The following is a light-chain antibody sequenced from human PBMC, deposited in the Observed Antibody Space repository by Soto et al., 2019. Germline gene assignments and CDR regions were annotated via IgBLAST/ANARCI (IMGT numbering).Light chain of an antibody. V-gene: IGKV3-15*01. Sequence: IAMTQSPSTVSVSPGESATLSCRASQSVSSNLAWHQQKPGQAPRILMYDASTRATGISARFSGSGSGTEFTLTISRLQPEDSAVYFCQKYTGPPTTFGQGTRLDIK. CDR2: DAS. CDR3: QKYTGPPTT. J-gene: IGKJ5*01. CDR1: QSVSSN.